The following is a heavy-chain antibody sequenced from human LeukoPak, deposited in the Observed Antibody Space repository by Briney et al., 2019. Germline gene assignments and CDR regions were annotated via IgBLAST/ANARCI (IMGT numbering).Heavy chain of an antibody. CDR3: AGGDYGSGSYDY. CDR2: IYTSGST. D-gene: IGHD3-10*01. J-gene: IGHJ4*02. V-gene: IGHV4-61*02. CDR1: GGSISSGSYY. Sequence: PSQTLSLTCTVSGGSISSGSYYWSWIRQPAGKGLEWIGRIYTSGSTNYNPSLKSRVTISVDTSKNQFSLKLSSVTAADTAVYYCAGGDYGSGSYDYWGQGTLVTVSS.